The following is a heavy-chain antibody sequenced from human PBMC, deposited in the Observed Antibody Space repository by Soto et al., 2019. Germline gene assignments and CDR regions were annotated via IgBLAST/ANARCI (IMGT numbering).Heavy chain of an antibody. CDR1: GFTFSSYG. Sequence: QVQLVESGGGVVQPGRSLRLSCAASGFTFSSYGMHWVRQAPGKGLEWVAVIWYDGSNKYYADSVKGRFTISRYNSKNTLYLQMNSLRAEDTAVYYCARGRILWGSYRRTHDAFDIWGQGTMVTVSS. V-gene: IGHV3-33*01. CDR2: IWYDGSNK. CDR3: ARGRILWGSYRRTHDAFDI. J-gene: IGHJ3*02. D-gene: IGHD3-16*02.